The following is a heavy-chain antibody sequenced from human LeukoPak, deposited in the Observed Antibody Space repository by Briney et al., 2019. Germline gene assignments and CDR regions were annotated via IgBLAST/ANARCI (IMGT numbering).Heavy chain of an antibody. CDR1: GYTFTSYG. D-gene: IGHD3-3*01. CDR3: ARGGRTREWLSFC. CDR2: ISAYNGNT. Sequence: GASVKVSCKASGYTFTSYGISWVRQAPGQGLEWMGWISAYNGNTNYAQKLQGRVTMTRNTSISTAYMELSSLRSEDTAVYYCARGGRTREWLSFCWGRGTLATVSS. V-gene: IGHV1-18*01. J-gene: IGHJ4*02.